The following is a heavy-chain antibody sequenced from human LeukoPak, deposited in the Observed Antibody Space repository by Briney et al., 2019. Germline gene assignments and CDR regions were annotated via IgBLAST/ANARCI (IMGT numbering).Heavy chain of an antibody. V-gene: IGHV1-18*01. CDR1: GYAFTSYG. D-gene: IGHD3-10*01. CDR3: ARDAYGSGKGYFDY. Sequence: GASVKVSCKASGYAFTSYGFSWVRQAPGQGLEWMGWISAYDGNTKSVENLQGRVTMTTDTSTTTAYMELRSLRSDDTAVYYCARDAYGSGKGYFDYWGQGTLVTVSS. J-gene: IGHJ4*02. CDR2: ISAYDGNT.